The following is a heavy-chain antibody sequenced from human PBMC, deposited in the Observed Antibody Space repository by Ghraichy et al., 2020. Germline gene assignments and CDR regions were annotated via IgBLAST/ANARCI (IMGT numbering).Heavy chain of an antibody. V-gene: IGHV3-48*02. CDR3: ARELNFDY. Sequence: LSRTCAASGFTFSSYSMNWVRQAPGKGLEWVSYISSSSSTTFYYADSVKGRFTISRDNAKNSLYLQMNSLRDEDTAVYYCARELNFDYWGQGTLVTVSS. CDR1: GFTFSSYS. CDR2: ISSSSSTTF. J-gene: IGHJ4*02.